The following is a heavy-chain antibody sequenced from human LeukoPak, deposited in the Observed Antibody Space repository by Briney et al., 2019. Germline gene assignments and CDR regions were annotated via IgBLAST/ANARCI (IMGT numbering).Heavy chain of an antibody. Sequence: PCETLSLTCTVSGGSISSYYWSWIRQPPGKGLEWIGYIYSSGSTNYNPSLKSRVTISVDTSKNQFSLKLSSVTAADTAVYYCASGAARGWFDPWGQGTLVTVSS. V-gene: IGHV4-59*01. CDR1: GGSISSYY. D-gene: IGHD6-6*01. J-gene: IGHJ5*02. CDR2: IYSSGST. CDR3: ASGAARGWFDP.